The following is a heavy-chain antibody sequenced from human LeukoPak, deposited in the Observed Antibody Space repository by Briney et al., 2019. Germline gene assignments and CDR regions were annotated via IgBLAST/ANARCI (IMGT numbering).Heavy chain of an antibody. V-gene: IGHV3-7*01. CDR1: GFTFSSYW. Sequence: GGSLRLSCAASGFTFSSYWMSWVRQAPGKGLEWVVNIKQDGSEKYYVDSVKGRFTISRDNAKNSLYLQMNSLRAEDTAVYYCARDTRVGQYLGYYYYGMDVWGQGTTVTVSS. D-gene: IGHD3-16*01. J-gene: IGHJ6*02. CDR2: IKQDGSEK. CDR3: ARDTRVGQYLGYYYYGMDV.